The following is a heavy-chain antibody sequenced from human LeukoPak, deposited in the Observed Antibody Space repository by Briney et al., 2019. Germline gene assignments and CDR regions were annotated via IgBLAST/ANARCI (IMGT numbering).Heavy chain of an antibody. J-gene: IGHJ4*02. D-gene: IGHD3-3*01. V-gene: IGHV3-30*19. CDR2: ISYDGSNK. CDR3: ARVFNYDFWTPFDY. CDR1: GFTFSSYG. Sequence: LSGGSLRLSCAASGFTFSSYGMHWVRQAPGKGLEWVAVISYDGSNKYYADSVKGRFTISRDNSKNTLYLQMNSLRAEDTAVYYCARVFNYDFWTPFDYWGQGTLVTVSS.